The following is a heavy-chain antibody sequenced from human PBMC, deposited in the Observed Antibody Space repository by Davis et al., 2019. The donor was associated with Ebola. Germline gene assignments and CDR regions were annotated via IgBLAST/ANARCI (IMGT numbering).Heavy chain of an antibody. Sequence: GESLKISCAASGFTFSSYGMHWVRQAPGKGLEWVAVIWYDGSNKYYADSVKGRFTISRDNSKNTLYLQMNSLRAEDTAVYYCAREDIRFLEWLYEYYGMDVWGQGTTVTVSS. V-gene: IGHV3-33*01. D-gene: IGHD3-3*01. CDR1: GFTFSSYG. CDR3: AREDIRFLEWLYEYYGMDV. J-gene: IGHJ6*02. CDR2: IWYDGSNK.